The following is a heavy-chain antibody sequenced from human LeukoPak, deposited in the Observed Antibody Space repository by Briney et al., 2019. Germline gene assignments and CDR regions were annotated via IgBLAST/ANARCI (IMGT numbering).Heavy chain of an antibody. CDR2: IKKDGSDK. CDR3: ARDVASWGGYTFAY. J-gene: IGHJ4*02. V-gene: IGHV3-7*01. CDR1: GFTFSSYW. Sequence: GGSLRLSCAASGFTFSSYWMMWVRQAPGKGLEWVANIKKDGSDKYYVDSVKGRFTISRGNFKNSLYLQMKSLRIEDTAVYFCARDVASWGGYTFAYWGRGTLVTVSS. D-gene: IGHD5-12*01.